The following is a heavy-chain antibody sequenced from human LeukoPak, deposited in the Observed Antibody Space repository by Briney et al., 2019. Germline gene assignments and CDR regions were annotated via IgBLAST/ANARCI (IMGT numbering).Heavy chain of an antibody. J-gene: IGHJ4*02. CDR1: GGSISSSSYY. D-gene: IGHD3-16*01. CDR2: IYYSGST. V-gene: IGHV4-39*07. CDR3: ARVMITFGGAFDY. Sequence: PSETLSLTCTVSGGSISSSSYYWGWIRQPPGKGLEWIGSIYYSGSTYYNPSLKSRVTISVDTSKNQFSLKLSSVTAADTAVYYCARVMITFGGAFDYWGQGTLVTVSS.